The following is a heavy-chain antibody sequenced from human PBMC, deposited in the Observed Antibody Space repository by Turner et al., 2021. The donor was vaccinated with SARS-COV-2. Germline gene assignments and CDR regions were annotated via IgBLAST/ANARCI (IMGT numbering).Heavy chain of an antibody. J-gene: IGHJ4*02. D-gene: IGHD2-21*02. V-gene: IGHV1-24*01. CDR1: GYTLTELS. Sequence: QVQLVQSGAEVKKPGASVTVSCKVSGYTLTELSMHWVRQAPGKGLEWMGGFDPEDGETIYAQKFQDRVTMTEDTSTDTAYMELSSLRSEDTALYYCATGYAYCGGDCSIHYWGQGTLVTVSS. CDR2: FDPEDGET. CDR3: ATGYAYCGGDCSIHY.